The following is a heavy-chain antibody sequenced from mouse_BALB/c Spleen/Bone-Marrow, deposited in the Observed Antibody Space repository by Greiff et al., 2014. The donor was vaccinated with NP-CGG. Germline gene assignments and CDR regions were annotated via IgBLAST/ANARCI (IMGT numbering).Heavy chain of an antibody. J-gene: IGHJ4*01. CDR3: ARSRGKYAMDY. Sequence: QVQLQQSGAELAKPGASVKMSCKASGYTFSNYWMHWVKQRPGQGLEWIGYINPSTGYTEYKQKFKDKATLTADKSSSTAYMQLSSLTSEDSAVYYCARSRGKYAMDYWGQGTSVTVSS. CDR1: GYTFSNYW. CDR2: INPSTGYT. D-gene: IGHD2-1*01. V-gene: IGHV1-7*01.